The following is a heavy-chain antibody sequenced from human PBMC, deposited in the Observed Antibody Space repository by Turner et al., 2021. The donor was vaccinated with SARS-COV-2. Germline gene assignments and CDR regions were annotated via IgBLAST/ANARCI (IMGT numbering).Heavy chain of an antibody. CDR3: ARGQWLRGGVDY. CDR1: GGSISSSSYY. J-gene: IGHJ4*02. D-gene: IGHD6-19*01. Sequence: QLQLQESGPGLVKPSETLSLTCTVSGGSISSSSYYWGWIRQPPGKGLEWIGKFYYSGGTYYNPSLKSRVTISVDTSKNQFSLKLSSVTAADTAVYYCARGQWLRGGVDYWGQGTLVTVSS. CDR2: FYYSGGT. V-gene: IGHV4-39*01.